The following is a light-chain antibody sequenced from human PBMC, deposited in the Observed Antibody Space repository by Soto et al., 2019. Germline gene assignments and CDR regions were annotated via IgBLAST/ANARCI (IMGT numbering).Light chain of an antibody. CDR2: ANG. CDR3: QSYDRSLSGYV. CDR1: SSNIGAGYD. Sequence: QSVLTQPPSVSGAPGQKVTISCTGSSSNIGAGYDVHWYQQLPGTAPKLLIYANGNRPSGVPDRFSGSKSGTSASLAITGLQAEDDADYFCQSYDRSLSGYVLGTGTKLTVL. J-gene: IGLJ1*01. V-gene: IGLV1-40*01.